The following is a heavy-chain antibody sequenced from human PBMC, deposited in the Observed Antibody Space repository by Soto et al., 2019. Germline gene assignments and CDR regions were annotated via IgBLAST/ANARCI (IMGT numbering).Heavy chain of an antibody. V-gene: IGHV1-46*01. CDR2: INPSGGST. CDR3: ARNKVIEYHDFWSGVDPTYGMDV. Sequence: ASVKVSCKASGDPFTSYYMHWVRHAPGQGLEWMGIINPSGGSTSYAQKFQGRVTMTRHTSTSTVYMELSSLRSEDTAVYYCARNKVIEYHDFWSGVDPTYGMDVWGQGTTVTVSS. CDR1: GDPFTSYY. D-gene: IGHD3-3*01. J-gene: IGHJ6*02.